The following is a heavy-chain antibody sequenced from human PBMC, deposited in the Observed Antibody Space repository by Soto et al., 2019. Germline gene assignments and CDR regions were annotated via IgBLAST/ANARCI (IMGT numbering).Heavy chain of an antibody. J-gene: IGHJ4*02. V-gene: IGHV1-18*01. Sequence: QVQLVQSGAEVKMPGASVKVSCKASGYTFTSYDISWVRQAPGQGLEWMGWISAYNGNTNYAQKLQGRVTMTTDTSTSTAYMELRSLRSDDTAVYYCARVESYILTGYYTLMPKTHYDYWGQGTLVTVSS. CDR1: GYTFTSYD. D-gene: IGHD3-9*01. CDR3: ARVESYILTGYYTLMPKTHYDY. CDR2: ISAYNGNT.